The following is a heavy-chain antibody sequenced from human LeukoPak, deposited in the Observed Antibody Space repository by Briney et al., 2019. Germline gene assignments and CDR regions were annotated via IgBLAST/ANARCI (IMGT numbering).Heavy chain of an antibody. D-gene: IGHD6-19*01. V-gene: IGHV3-74*01. J-gene: IGHJ4*02. CDR2: INSDGSST. Sequence: GGSLRLSCAASGFTFSTYWMHWVRQAPGKGLVWDSRINSDGSSTSYADSVKGRFTISRDNAKNTLYLQMNSLRADDTAVYYCARGSLRLPDYWGQGTLVTVSS. CDR1: GFTFSTYW. CDR3: ARGSLRLPDY.